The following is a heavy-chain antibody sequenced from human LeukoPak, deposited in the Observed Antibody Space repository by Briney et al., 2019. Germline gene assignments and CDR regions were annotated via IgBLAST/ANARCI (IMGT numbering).Heavy chain of an antibody. CDR3: ATGGEGYYDSSGYYGFDY. Sequence: GSSVKVSCKASGGTFSSYAISWVRQAPGQGLEWMGRIFPILGIANYAQKFQGRVTITADKSTSTAYMELSSLRSEDTAVYYCATGGEGYYDSSGYYGFDYWGQGTLVTVSS. CDR2: IFPILGIA. J-gene: IGHJ4*02. V-gene: IGHV1-69*04. CDR1: GGTFSSYA. D-gene: IGHD3-22*01.